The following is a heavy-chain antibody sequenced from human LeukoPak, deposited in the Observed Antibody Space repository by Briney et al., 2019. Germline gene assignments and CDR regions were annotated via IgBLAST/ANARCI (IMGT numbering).Heavy chain of an antibody. CDR2: VSPDGSNK. CDR1: GFTFSTYG. J-gene: IGHJ2*01. CDR3: AKEDWYFDL. Sequence: GGSLRLSCTASGFTFSTYGMHWVRQPPGKGLEWVALVSPDGSNKFYADSVKGRFTISRDNSKNTLYLQMNSLRAEDTALYYCAKEDWYFDLWGRGTLVTVSS. V-gene: IGHV3-30*18.